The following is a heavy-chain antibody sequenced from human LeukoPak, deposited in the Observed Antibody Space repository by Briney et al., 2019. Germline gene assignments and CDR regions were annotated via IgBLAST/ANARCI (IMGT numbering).Heavy chain of an antibody. D-gene: IGHD6-13*01. Sequence: SEILSLTCTVSGGSISSYYWSWIRQPPGKGLEWIGYIYYSGSTNYNPSLKSRVTISVDTSKNQFSLKLSSVTAADTAVYYCARHRSDSSHFDYWGQGTLVTVSS. CDR3: ARHRSDSSHFDY. CDR2: IYYSGST. V-gene: IGHV4-59*08. CDR1: GGSISSYY. J-gene: IGHJ4*02.